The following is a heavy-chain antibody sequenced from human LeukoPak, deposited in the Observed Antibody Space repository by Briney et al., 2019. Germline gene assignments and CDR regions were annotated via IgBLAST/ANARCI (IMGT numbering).Heavy chain of an antibody. J-gene: IGHJ5*02. V-gene: IGHV3-33*01. CDR1: GFTLSSYG. CDR2: IWYDGSNK. Sequence: SGGPLRLSCAASGFTLSSYGMHWVRQAPGKGLEWVAVIWYDGSNKYYADSVKGRFTISRDNSKNTLYLQMNSLRAEDTAVYYCARGPMSQHNNWFDPWGQGTLVTVSS. D-gene: IGHD2-21*01. CDR3: ARGPMSQHNNWFDP.